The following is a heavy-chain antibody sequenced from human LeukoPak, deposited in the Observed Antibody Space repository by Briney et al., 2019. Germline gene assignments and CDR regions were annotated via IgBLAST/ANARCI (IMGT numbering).Heavy chain of an antibody. CDR2: ISSSGSTI. V-gene: IGHV3-48*03. CDR3: ARPRIPGDYYGMDV. Sequence: PGGSLRLSCAASGFTFSSYEMNWVRQAPGKGLEWVSYISSSGSTIYYADSVKGRFTISRDNAKNSLYLQMNSLRAEDTAVYYCARPRIPGDYYGMDVWGQGTTVTVSS. CDR1: GFTFSSYE. J-gene: IGHJ6*02. D-gene: IGHD2-2*01.